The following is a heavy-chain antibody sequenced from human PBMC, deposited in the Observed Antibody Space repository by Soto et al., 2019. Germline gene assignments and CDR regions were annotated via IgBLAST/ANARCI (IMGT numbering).Heavy chain of an antibody. CDR2: ISYDGSNK. V-gene: IGHV3-30-3*01. CDR1: GFTFSSYA. J-gene: IGHJ4*02. D-gene: IGHD3-16*01. Sequence: QVQLVESGGGVVQPRRSLRLSCAASGFTFSSYAMYWVRQAPGKGLEWVAVISYDGSNKYYADSVKGRFTISRDNSKNTLYLQMNSLRAEDTAVYYCARAYEGEYFYYWGQGTLVTVSS. CDR3: ARAYEGEYFYY.